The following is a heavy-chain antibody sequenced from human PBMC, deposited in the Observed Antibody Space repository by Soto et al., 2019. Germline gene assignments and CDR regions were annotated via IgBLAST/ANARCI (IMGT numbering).Heavy chain of an antibody. CDR2: ISYDGSNK. V-gene: IGHV3-30-3*01. CDR3: ARDQYSSSWYVNYYFDY. CDR1: GFTFSSYA. J-gene: IGHJ4*02. D-gene: IGHD6-13*01. Sequence: QVQLVESGGGVVQPGRSLRLSCAASGFTFSSYAMHWVRQAPGKGLEWVAVISYDGSNKYYADSVKGRFTISRDNSKNTLYMQMNSLRAEDTAVYYCARDQYSSSWYVNYYFDYWGQGTLVTVSS.